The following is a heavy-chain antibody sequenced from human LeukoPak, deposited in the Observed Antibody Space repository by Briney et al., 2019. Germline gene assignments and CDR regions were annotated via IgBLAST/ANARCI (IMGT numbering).Heavy chain of an antibody. V-gene: IGHV4-39*01. J-gene: IGHJ4*02. CDR2: IHYSGSS. CDR3: VRHISANTGYFDS. CDR1: DGSVSSGTYY. Sequence: PSETLSLTCTISDGSVSSGTYYWGWIRQSPGKGLERIGSIHYSGSSYYNPSLKSRAAIFVDTSRDQVSMDLSYVTAADTALYYCVRHISANTGYFDSCGQGTLVTVSS.